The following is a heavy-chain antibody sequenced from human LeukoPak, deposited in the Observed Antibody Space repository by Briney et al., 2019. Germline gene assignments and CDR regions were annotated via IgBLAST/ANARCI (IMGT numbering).Heavy chain of an antibody. J-gene: IGHJ4*02. V-gene: IGHV4-4*02. CDR3: AGLVGRYSSGLYYYYFDY. CDR2: MYLSGTT. CDR1: GDSINSLDL. Sequence: SETLSLTCIVSGDSINSLDLWSWVRQPPGKGLEWIGEMYLSGTTHSNPSVKSRVTISIDKSKNQFFLNLSSVTAADTAVYYCAGLVGRYSSGLYYYYFDYWGQGTLVTVSS. D-gene: IGHD3-22*01.